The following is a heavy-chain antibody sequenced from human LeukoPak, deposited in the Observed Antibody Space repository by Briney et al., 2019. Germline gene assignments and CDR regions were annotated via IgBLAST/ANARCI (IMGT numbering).Heavy chain of an antibody. CDR2: INSDGSST. J-gene: IGHJ4*02. D-gene: IGHD6-6*01. Sequence: GGSLRLSCAASGFTFSSYWMHWVRQAPGKGLVWVSRINSDGSSTSYAGSVKGRFTISRDNAKNTLYLQMNSLRAEDTAVYYCAREGYSSSAGFDYWGQGTLVTVSS. CDR1: GFTFSSYW. CDR3: AREGYSSSAGFDY. V-gene: IGHV3-74*01.